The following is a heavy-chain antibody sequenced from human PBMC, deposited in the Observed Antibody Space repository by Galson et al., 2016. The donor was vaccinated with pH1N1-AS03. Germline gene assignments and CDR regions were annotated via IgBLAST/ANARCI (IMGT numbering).Heavy chain of an antibody. CDR1: GFTLSTYD. Sequence: CAASGFTLSTYDMRWVRQATGKGLEWVSIIAATGDTNYGGSVKGRFTISREDAKNSLYLQMNGLRAEDTAVYYCAVWGYISNTHGMDVWGKGTTVTVSS. D-gene: IGHD5-18*01. V-gene: IGHV3-13*01. J-gene: IGHJ6*04. CDR2: IAATGDT. CDR3: AVWGYISNTHGMDV.